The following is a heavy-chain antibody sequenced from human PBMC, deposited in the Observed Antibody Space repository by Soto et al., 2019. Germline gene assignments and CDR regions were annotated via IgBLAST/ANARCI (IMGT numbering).Heavy chain of an antibody. J-gene: IGHJ6*02. V-gene: IGHV4-30-2*01. CDR3: ASTPGYCSGGSCYYGMDV. Sequence: QLQLQESGSGLVKPSQTLSLTCTVSGVSISDGGYTWSWIRQPPGKGLEWIGYIYHTKNTYYSPSLKSRVTKSVDRSRNQCSLRLSSVTAADAALYYCASTPGYCSGGSCYYGMDVWGQGTTVTVSS. CDR2: IYHTKNT. D-gene: IGHD2-15*01. CDR1: GVSISDGGYT.